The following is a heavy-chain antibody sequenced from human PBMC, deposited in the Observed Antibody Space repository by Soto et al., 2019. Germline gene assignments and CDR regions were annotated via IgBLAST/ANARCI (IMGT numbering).Heavy chain of an antibody. CDR2: IYYSGNT. Sequence: QVQLQESGPGLVKPSQTLSLTCTVSGGSISSGGSYWGWIRQPPGKGLEWIGYIYYSGNTYFNPSLKSRVTLSVDTSKNQFSLNLSSVTAADTAVYYCVRYCSTTKCPFDYWGQGTLVTVSS. CDR1: GGSISSGGSY. D-gene: IGHD2-2*01. V-gene: IGHV4-30-4*01. J-gene: IGHJ4*02. CDR3: VRYCSTTKCPFDY.